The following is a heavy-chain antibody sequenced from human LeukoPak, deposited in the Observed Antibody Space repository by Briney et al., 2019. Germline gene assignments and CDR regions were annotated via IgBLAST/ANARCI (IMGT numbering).Heavy chain of an antibody. D-gene: IGHD2-2*01. Sequence: PSETLSLTCTVSGGSISSYYWSWFRQPPGKGLEWIGYIYYSWSTNYSPSLKSRVTISVDTSKNQFSLKLSSVTAADTAVYYCARVKVVVPAARQYYYYMDVWGKGTTVTVSS. J-gene: IGHJ6*03. CDR1: GGSISSYY. V-gene: IGHV4-59*08. CDR3: ARVKVVVPAARQYYYYMDV. CDR2: IYYSWST.